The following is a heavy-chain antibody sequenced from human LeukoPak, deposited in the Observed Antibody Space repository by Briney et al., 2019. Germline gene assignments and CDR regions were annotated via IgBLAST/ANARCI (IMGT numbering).Heavy chain of an antibody. D-gene: IGHD5-12*01. CDR3: ARGVATTNL. V-gene: IGHV4-34*01. J-gene: IGHJ4*02. CDR1: NGSFSGFH. Sequence: SETLSLTCAVYNGSFSGFHLSWIRQPTGKGLEWIGEINHGGSTNYNPSLKSRVTISVDTSKNQLSLKLSSVTAADTAVYYCARGVATTNLWGQGTLVTVSS. CDR2: INHGGST.